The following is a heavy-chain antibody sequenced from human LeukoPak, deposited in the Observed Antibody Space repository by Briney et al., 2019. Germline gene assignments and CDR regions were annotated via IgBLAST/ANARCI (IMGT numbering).Heavy chain of an antibody. CDR3: ARRCYDILTGYSDFGMDV. CDR1: GGSISSYY. J-gene: IGHJ6*02. Sequence: PSETLSLTCTVSGGSISSYYWSWIRQPPGKGLEWIGYIYYSGSTNYNPSLKSRVTISVDTSKNQFSLKLSSVTAADTAVYYCARRCYDILTGYSDFGMDVWGQGTTVTVSS. V-gene: IGHV4-59*08. D-gene: IGHD3-9*01. CDR2: IYYSGST.